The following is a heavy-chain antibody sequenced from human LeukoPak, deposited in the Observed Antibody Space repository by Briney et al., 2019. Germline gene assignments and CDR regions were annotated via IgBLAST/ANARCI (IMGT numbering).Heavy chain of an antibody. V-gene: IGHV3-11*04. CDR2: ISSRSTII. J-gene: IGHJ4*02. CDR1: GVTFSDYY. Sequence: PGGSLRLSCAASGVTFSDYYMSWIRRAPGKGLEWVSYISSRSTIIYYADSVKGRFTISRDNAENSLYLQLNSLRPEDTAVYYCARTIAASDTHFDYWGQGTLVTVSS. CDR3: ARTIAASDTHFDY. D-gene: IGHD6-25*01.